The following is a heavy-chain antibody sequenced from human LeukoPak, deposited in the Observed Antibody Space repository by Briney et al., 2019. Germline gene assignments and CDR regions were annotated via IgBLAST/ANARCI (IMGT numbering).Heavy chain of an antibody. CDR1: GFTFSSYA. D-gene: IGHD2-15*01. J-gene: IGHJ4*02. V-gene: IGHV3-30*04. CDR3: AREGCSGGSCYANYFDY. Sequence: GRSLRLSCAASGFTFSSYAMHWVRQAPGKGLEWVAVISYDGSNKYYADSVKGRFTISRDNSKNTLYLQMNSLRAEDTAVYYCAREGCSGGSCYANYFDYWGQGTLVTVSS. CDR2: ISYDGSNK.